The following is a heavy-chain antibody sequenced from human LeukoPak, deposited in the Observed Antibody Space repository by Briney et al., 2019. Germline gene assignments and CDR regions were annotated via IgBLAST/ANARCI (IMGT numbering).Heavy chain of an antibody. D-gene: IGHD6-19*01. Sequence: KASETLSLTCTVSGGSISSYYWSWIRQPPGKGLEWIGYIYYSGSTNYNPSLKSRVTISVDTSKNQFSLKLSSVTAADTAVYYCARGGWPFDYWGQGTLVTVSS. CDR3: ARGGWPFDY. CDR2: IYYSGST. CDR1: GGSISSYY. V-gene: IGHV4-59*08. J-gene: IGHJ4*02.